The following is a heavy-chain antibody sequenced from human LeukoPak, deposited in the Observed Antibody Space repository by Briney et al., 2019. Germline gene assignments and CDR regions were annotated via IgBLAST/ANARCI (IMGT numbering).Heavy chain of an antibody. CDR2: ISSSSSTI. D-gene: IGHD3-10*01. V-gene: IGHV3-48*01. CDR3: AKVKSGSGSPLDY. Sequence: GGSLRLSCAASGFTFSSYSMNWVRQAPGKGLEWVSYISSSSSTIYYADSVKGRFTISRDNAKNSLYLQMNSLRAEDTAVYYCAKVKSGSGSPLDYWGQGTLVTVSS. CDR1: GFTFSSYS. J-gene: IGHJ4*02.